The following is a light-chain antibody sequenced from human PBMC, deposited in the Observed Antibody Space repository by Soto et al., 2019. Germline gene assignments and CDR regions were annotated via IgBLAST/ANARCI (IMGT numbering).Light chain of an antibody. Sequence: EIVLTQSPGTLSLSPGDRATLSCRASQSVSSSYVAWYQQTPGQAPRLLIYGASSRATGIPDRFSGSGSGTDFTLTISRLEPEDFAVYYCQQYSSSRSFGQGTKVEIK. CDR3: QQYSSSRS. V-gene: IGKV3-20*01. J-gene: IGKJ1*01. CDR1: QSVSSSY. CDR2: GAS.